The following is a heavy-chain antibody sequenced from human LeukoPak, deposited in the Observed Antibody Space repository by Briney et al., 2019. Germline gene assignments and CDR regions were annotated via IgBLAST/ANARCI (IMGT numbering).Heavy chain of an antibody. CDR2: IYSGGST. CDR1: GFTVSSNY. V-gene: IGHV3-66*04. CDR3: ARHLIAVAGLGNWFDP. Sequence: GGSLRLSCAASGFTVSSNYMSWVRQAPGKGLEWVSVIYSGGSTYYADSVKGRFTISRDNSKNTLYLQMNSLRAEDTAVYYCARHLIAVAGLGNWFDPWGQGTLVTVSS. D-gene: IGHD6-19*01. J-gene: IGHJ5*02.